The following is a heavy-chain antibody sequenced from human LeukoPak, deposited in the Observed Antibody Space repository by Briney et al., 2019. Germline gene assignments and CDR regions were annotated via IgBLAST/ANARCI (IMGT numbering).Heavy chain of an antibody. CDR1: GFTFSDYF. CDR3: ARAGWFGDDAFDI. J-gene: IGHJ3*02. D-gene: IGHD3-10*01. Sequence: GGSLRLSCAASGFTFSDYFMSWIRQAPGKGLEWVSYISSSGSTIYYADSVKGRFTISRDNAKNSLYLQMNSLRAEDTAVYYCARAGWFGDDAFDIWGQGTMVTVSS. V-gene: IGHV3-11*01. CDR2: ISSSGSTI.